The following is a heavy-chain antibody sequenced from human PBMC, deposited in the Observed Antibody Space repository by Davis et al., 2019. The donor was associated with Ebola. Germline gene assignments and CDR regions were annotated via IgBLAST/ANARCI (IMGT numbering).Heavy chain of an antibody. Sequence: SVKVSCKTSGGSFSSHPISWVRQAPRQGLEWMGGIIPIFDTPHYAQKFQVRITITADASTSTAYMELSSLRSEDTATYFCARDFDGANYYFDYWGPGTPVTVSS. CDR3: ARDFDGANYYFDY. V-gene: IGHV1-69*13. J-gene: IGHJ4*02. CDR1: GGSFSSHP. D-gene: IGHD3-9*01. CDR2: IIPIFDTP.